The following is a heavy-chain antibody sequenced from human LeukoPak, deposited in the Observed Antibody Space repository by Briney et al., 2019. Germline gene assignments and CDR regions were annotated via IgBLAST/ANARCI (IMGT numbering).Heavy chain of an antibody. CDR3: ARGAGVFDY. D-gene: IGHD3-10*01. CDR1: GFTFSSYW. Sequence: GGSLRLSCVDSGFTFSSYWMSWVRQAPGKGLEWVANMKQDGREKYYVDSVKGRFTISRDNGKNSLYLQMNSLRVEDTAVYFCARGAGVFDYWGQGTLVTVSS. J-gene: IGHJ4*02. CDR2: MKQDGREK. V-gene: IGHV3-7*01.